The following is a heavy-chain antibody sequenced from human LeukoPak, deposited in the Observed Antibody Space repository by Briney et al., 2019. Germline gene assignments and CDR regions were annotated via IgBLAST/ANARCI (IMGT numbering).Heavy chain of an antibody. Sequence: ASVKVSCKAAGYTFTGYYMHWVRQAPGQGLEWMGWINPNSGGTNYAQKFQGRVTMTRDMSISTAYMELSRLRSDDTAVYYCTRDMAQTGDPFDYWGQGTLVTVSS. CDR2: INPNSGGT. CDR3: TRDMAQTGDPFDY. CDR1: GYTFTGYY. D-gene: IGHD7-27*01. V-gene: IGHV1-2*02. J-gene: IGHJ4*02.